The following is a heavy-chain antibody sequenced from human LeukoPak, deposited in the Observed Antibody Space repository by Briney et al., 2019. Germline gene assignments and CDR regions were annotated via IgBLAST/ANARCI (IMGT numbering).Heavy chain of an antibody. Sequence: SETLSLTXAVSGYSISSGYYWGWMRQPPGKGLEWIGSIYHSGSTYYNPSLKSRVTISVDTSKNQFSLKLSSVTAADTAVYYCATQLRYFDWPKPLDVWGKGTTVTVSS. CDR2: IYHSGST. V-gene: IGHV4-38-2*01. J-gene: IGHJ6*04. D-gene: IGHD3-9*01. CDR3: ATQLRYFDWPKPLDV. CDR1: GYSISSGYY.